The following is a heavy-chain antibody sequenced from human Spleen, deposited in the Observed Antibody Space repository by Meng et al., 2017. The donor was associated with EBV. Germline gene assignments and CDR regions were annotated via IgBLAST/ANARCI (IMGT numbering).Heavy chain of an antibody. D-gene: IGHD6-13*01. V-gene: IGHV1-18*01. CDR1: GYTFANYG. J-gene: IGHJ4*02. Sequence: QVQRVQSGAEVKKPGASVKVSCKTFGYTFANYGVSWVRQAPGQGLEWMGWISAYNGNTHYAQKFHGRVTMTTDTSTNTAYMDLRSLTSDDTAVYYCTRDVPATAAALFDHWSQGTLVTVSS. CDR3: TRDVPATAAALFDH. CDR2: ISAYNGNT.